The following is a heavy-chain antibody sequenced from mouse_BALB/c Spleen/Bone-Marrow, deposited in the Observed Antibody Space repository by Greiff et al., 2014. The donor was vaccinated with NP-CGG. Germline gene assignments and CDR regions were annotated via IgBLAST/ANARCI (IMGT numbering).Heavy chain of an antibody. CDR2: IHYSGNT. CDR3: TRGDYGSYGAMDC. J-gene: IGHJ4*01. CDR1: GYSITSGYS. V-gene: IGHV3-1*02. Sequence: VQLQQSGPDLVKPSQSLSLTCTVTGYSITSGYSWHWIRQFPGNKLEWMGYIHYSGNTNYNPSLKSRISIIRDTSKNQLFLQLISVTTEDTATYYCTRGDYGSYGAMDCWGQGTSVTVSS. D-gene: IGHD2-1*01.